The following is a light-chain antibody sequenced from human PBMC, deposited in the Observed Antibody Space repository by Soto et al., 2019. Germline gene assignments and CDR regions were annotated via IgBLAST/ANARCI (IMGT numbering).Light chain of an antibody. CDR3: QSYDGGLSGSEV. J-gene: IGLJ1*01. V-gene: IGLV1-40*01. CDR1: SSNIGAGHD. CDR2: GNG. Sequence: QSALTQPPSVSGAPGQRVTISCTGSSSNIGAGHDVHWYQQLPGTAPKLLIYGNGNRPSGVPDRFSGSKSGTSASLAITGLQAEDEADYYCQSYDGGLSGSEVFGTGTKVTVL.